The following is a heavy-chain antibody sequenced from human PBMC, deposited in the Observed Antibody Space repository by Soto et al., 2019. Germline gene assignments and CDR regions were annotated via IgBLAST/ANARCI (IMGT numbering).Heavy chain of an antibody. CDR3: ASSNSGYYPDAFDI. CDR2: ISAYNGNT. J-gene: IGHJ3*02. D-gene: IGHD3-22*01. Sequence: ASVKVSCKASGYTFTRYGISRVRQAPGQGLEWMGWISAYNGNTNYAQKLQGRVTMTTDTSTSTAYMELRSLRSDDTAVYYCASSNSGYYPDAFDIWGQGTMVTVSS. CDR1: GYTFTRYG. V-gene: IGHV1-18*01.